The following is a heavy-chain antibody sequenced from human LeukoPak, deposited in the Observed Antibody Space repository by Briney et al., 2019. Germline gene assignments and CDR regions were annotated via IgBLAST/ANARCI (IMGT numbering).Heavy chain of an antibody. Sequence: GGSLRLSCAASGFTFSRYRMHWVRQTPGKGLVWVSRINSDGSSTRCADSVKGRFTISRDNAKNTLDLQMSSLRAEDTAVYYCARVDCSGGSCYFDYWGQGTLVTVSS. J-gene: IGHJ4*02. CDR3: ARVDCSGGSCYFDY. D-gene: IGHD2-15*01. CDR2: INSDGSST. CDR1: GFTFSRYR. V-gene: IGHV3-74*01.